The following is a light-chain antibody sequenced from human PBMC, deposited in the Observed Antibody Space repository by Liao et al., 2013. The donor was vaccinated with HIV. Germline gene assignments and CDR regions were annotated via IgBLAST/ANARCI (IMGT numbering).Light chain of an antibody. J-gene: IGLJ2*01. V-gene: IGLV3-1*01. CDR2: QDR. CDR3: QAWDSRADVV. CDR1: KLGDKY. Sequence: SYDLTQPPSVSVSPGQTASITCSGDKLGDKYTCWYQQKAGQSPVLVMYQDRKRPSGIPERFSGSYSGNTATLTISGTQAIDEADYFCQAWDSRADVVFGGGTKLTVL.